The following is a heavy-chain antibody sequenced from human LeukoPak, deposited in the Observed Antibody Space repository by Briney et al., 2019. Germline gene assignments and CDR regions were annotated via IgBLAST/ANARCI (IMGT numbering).Heavy chain of an antibody. J-gene: IGHJ3*02. V-gene: IGHV3-30*02. Sequence: GGSLRLSCATSGFSLSRNGMHWVRQAPGQGLEWVAFILSDGSYEYYADSVKGRFTISRDTSRNTLFLQMNSLRTEDTAVYYCTRFWSGYWTDAFDIWGQGTMVTVSS. D-gene: IGHD3-3*01. CDR3: TRFWSGYWTDAFDI. CDR2: ILSDGSYE. CDR1: GFSLSRNG.